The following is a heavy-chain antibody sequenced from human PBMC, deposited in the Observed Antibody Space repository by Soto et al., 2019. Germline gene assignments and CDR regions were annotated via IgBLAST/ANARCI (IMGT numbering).Heavy chain of an antibody. CDR1: GFSLTTNGVG. CDR2: IFWNDDK. J-gene: IGHJ2*01. V-gene: IGHV2-5*01. CDR3: APKVVFYWYFDL. Sequence: QITLEESGPTLVKPTQTLTLTCTFSGFSLTTNGVGVGWIRQSPGKALEWLAFIFWNDDKHYSPSLNTRLTITKETSKNQGVLTMTNMDPVDTATYFCAPKVVFYWYFDLWGRGTLVTVSS. D-gene: IGHD2-15*01.